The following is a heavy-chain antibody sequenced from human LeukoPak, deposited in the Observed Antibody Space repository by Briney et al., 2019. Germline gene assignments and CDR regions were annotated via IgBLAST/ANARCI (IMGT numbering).Heavy chain of an antibody. Sequence: SQTLSLTCAISGDSVSRNNAGWNWIRQSPSRGLEWLGRTYYRSKWYSDFAPSVRNRITISPDTSKNQFSLKLRSVTAADTAVYYCARGGDSSGWTEFDYWGQGTLVTVSS. J-gene: IGHJ4*02. CDR1: GDSVSRNNAG. CDR2: TYYRSKWYS. CDR3: ARGGDSSGWTEFDY. V-gene: IGHV6-1*01. D-gene: IGHD6-19*01.